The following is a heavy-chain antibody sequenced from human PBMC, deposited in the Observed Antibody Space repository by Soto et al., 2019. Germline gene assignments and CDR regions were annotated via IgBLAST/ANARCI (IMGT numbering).Heavy chain of an antibody. CDR1: GFTFSSYA. V-gene: IGHV3-23*01. J-gene: IGHJ3*01. CDR2: ITGSGDYT. CDR3: GKDPNGDYFGAFEF. Sequence: EVQMLESGGGLVQPGGSLRLSCAASGFTFSSYALTWVRQAPGKGLEWVSSITGSGDYTRYTDSVKGQFPITRDNAKNTLFLQMKSLRADDTAISYCGKDPNGDYFGAFEFWGQGTMVTVSS. D-gene: IGHD4-17*01.